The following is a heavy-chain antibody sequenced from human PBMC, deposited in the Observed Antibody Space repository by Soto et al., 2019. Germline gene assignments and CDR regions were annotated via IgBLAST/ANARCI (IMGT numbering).Heavy chain of an antibody. CDR2: IYHSGST. J-gene: IGHJ4*02. V-gene: IGHV4-4*02. D-gene: IGHD4-17*01. Sequence: SETLSLTCSVSGGSINNYEYYWTWVRQPPGKGLEWVGEIYHSGSTNYNPSLKSRVTISVDKSKNQFSLKLSSVTAADTAVYYCASRYGDYDYWGQGTLVTVSS. CDR3: ASRYGDYDY. CDR1: GGSINNYEY.